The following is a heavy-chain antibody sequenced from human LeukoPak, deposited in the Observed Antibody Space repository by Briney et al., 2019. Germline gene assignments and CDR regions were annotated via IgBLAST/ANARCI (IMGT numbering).Heavy chain of an antibody. D-gene: IGHD6-19*01. CDR1: GFTFSSYN. CDR3: ARAVSGWYRGWFDP. Sequence: GGSLRLSCAASGFTFSSYNMNWVRQAPGKGLEWVSSISSSSTYIYYAESMKGRFTISRDNAKNSLYLQMNSLRAEDTAVYYCARAVSGWYRGWFDPWGQGTLVTVSS. CDR2: ISSSSTYI. J-gene: IGHJ5*02. V-gene: IGHV3-21*01.